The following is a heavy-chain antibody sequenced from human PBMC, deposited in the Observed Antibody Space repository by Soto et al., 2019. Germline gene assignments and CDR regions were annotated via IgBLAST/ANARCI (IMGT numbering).Heavy chain of an antibody. D-gene: IGHD2-15*01. V-gene: IGHV3-13*04. Sequence: ESGGGLVQPGGSLRLSCAASGFTFSNYDMHWVRQTPGKGLEWVSVIGTAGATYYPGSVKGRFTISRENAKDSLYLQMNSLRAGDTAVYYCARGGSGRSRYYYYYDMDVWGQGTMVTVSS. CDR2: IGTAGAT. CDR1: GFTFSNYD. J-gene: IGHJ6*02. CDR3: ARGGSGRSRYYYYYDMDV.